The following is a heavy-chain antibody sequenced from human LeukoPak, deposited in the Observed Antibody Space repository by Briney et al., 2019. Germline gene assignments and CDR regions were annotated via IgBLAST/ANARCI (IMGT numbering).Heavy chain of an antibody. CDR1: GFTFSSYS. V-gene: IGHV3-21*01. Sequence: GGSLRLSCAASGFTFSSYSTNWVRQAPGKGLEWVSSSSSSYIYYADSMKGRFTISRDNAKSSLYLEMNSLRAEGTAVYYCARGLWFGELGYDYWGQGTLVTVSS. CDR2: SSSSYI. D-gene: IGHD3-10*01. CDR3: ARGLWFGELGYDY. J-gene: IGHJ4*02.